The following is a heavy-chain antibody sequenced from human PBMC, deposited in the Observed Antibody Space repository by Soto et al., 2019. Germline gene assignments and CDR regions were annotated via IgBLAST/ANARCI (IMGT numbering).Heavy chain of an antibody. V-gene: IGHV4-39*01. CDR1: GGSISSSSYH. D-gene: IGHD3-22*01. CDR2: SYYSGST. Sequence: QLQLQESGPGLVKPSETLSLTRTVSGGSISSSSYHWGWTRQPPGKGLEWIGSSYYSGSTYYTPSPKSRVTISVATSKNQYTLTLSSVTAADTAVYYCASQVNGITMIVGVGADYWGQGTLVTVSS. CDR3: ASQVNGITMIVGVGADY. J-gene: IGHJ4*02.